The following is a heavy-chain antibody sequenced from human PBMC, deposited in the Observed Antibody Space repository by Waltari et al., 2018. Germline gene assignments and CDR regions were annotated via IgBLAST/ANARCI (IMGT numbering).Heavy chain of an antibody. D-gene: IGHD3-22*01. V-gene: IGHV3-30*04. Sequence: WYRQAPGKGLERVAVISNNENNKYYVDSVKRRFITSRDNSKDTLFRQMNSLRADDTAGYYCARYYCDRTACHGMDVWGQGTTVTVSS. CDR2: ISNNENNK. J-gene: IGHJ6*02. CDR3: ARYYCDRTACHGMDV.